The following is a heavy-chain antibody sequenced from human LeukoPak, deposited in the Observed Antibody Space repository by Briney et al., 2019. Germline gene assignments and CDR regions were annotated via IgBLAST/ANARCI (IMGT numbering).Heavy chain of an antibody. CDR3: AKERYSSPLDI. CDR1: GFTFITYA. D-gene: IGHD6-19*01. CDR2: ISGSGGST. V-gene: IGHV3-23*01. Sequence: GGSLRLSCAASGFTFITYAMSWVRQAPGKGLEWVSGISGSGGSTYYADSVRGRFTISRDNSKNTLYLQMNSLRAEDTAVYYCAKERYSSPLDIWGQGTMVTVSS. J-gene: IGHJ3*02.